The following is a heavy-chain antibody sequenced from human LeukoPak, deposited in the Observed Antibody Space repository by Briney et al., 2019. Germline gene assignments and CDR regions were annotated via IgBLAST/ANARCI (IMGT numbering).Heavy chain of an antibody. J-gene: IGHJ4*02. CDR2: INPNSGGT. D-gene: IGHD3-16*01. V-gene: IGHV1-2*02. CDR1: GGTFSSYA. CDR3: ASGTFGGVMY. Sequence: ASVKVSCKASGGTFSSYAISWVRQAPGQGLEWMGWINPNSGGTNYAQKLQGRVTMTRDTSISTAYMELSRLRSDDTAVYYCASGTFGGVMYWGQGTLVTVSS.